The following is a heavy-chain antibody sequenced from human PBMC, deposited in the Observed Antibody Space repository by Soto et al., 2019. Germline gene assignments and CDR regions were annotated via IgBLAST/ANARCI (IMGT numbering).Heavy chain of an antibody. D-gene: IGHD2-2*01. CDR3: AREGAVPAEYAFDI. J-gene: IGHJ3*02. CDR1: GGTFSSYT. CDR2: IIPILGIA. V-gene: IGHV1-69*08. Sequence: QVQLVQSGAEVKKPGSSVKVSCKASGGTFSSYTISWVRQAPGQGLEWRGRIIPILGIANYAQKFQGRVTITADKSTSTAYMEMSSLRSEDTAVYYCAREGAVPAEYAFDIWGQGTMVTVSS.